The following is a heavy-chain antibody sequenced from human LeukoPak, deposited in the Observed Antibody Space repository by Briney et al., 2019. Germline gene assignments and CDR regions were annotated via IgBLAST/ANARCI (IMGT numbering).Heavy chain of an antibody. V-gene: IGHV1-18*01. CDR3: AGGYYDSSGYYSEVGSY. CDR2: ISAYNGNT. J-gene: IGHJ4*02. Sequence: ASVKVSCKASGYTFTSYGISWVRQAPGQGLEWMGWISAYNGNTNYAQKLQGRVTMTTDTSTSTAYMELRSLRSDDTAVYYCAGGYYDSSGYYSEVGSYWGQGTLVTVSS. CDR1: GYTFTSYG. D-gene: IGHD3-22*01.